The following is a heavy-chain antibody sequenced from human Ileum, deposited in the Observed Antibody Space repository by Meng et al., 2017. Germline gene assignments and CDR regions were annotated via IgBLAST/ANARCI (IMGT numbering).Heavy chain of an antibody. CDR2: SRDKTQSYSI. CDR1: GFTLSDHY. CDR3: TRGFCGGGTCYSGLT. J-gene: IGHJ4*02. D-gene: IGHD2-21*01. Sequence: GGSLRLSCTVSGFTLSDHYMDWVRQAPGKGLEWVGRSRDKTQSYSIEYAASVKGRFIISRDDSQQSLYLQMNSLQTDDTAMYYCTRGFCGGGTCYSGLTWGQGSLVTVYS. V-gene: IGHV3-72*01.